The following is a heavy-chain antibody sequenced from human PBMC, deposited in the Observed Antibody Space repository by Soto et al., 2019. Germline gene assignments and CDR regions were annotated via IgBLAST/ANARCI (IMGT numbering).Heavy chain of an antibody. V-gene: IGHV1-69*13. J-gene: IGHJ4*02. CDR3: AREGVLQMRAFDH. D-gene: IGHD3-10*01. CDR2: IIPMFGIP. CDR1: GVTFSSYA. Sequence: SVKVSCKASGVTFSSYAINWVRQAPGQGLERMGGIIPMFGIPNYAQKFQGRVTISADESTSTAYMELTSLRSDDTAVYYCAREGVLQMRAFDHWGQGTLVTVSS.